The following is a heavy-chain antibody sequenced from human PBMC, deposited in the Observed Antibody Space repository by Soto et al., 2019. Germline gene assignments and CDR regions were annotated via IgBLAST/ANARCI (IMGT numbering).Heavy chain of an antibody. D-gene: IGHD2-8*02. CDR2: ISSSSSYI. CDR1: GFTFSSYS. J-gene: IGHJ2*01. Sequence: GGSLRLSCAASGFTFSSYSMNWVRQAPGKGLEWVSSISSSSSYIYYADSVKGRFTISRDNAKNSLYLQTNSLGAEDTAVYYCARGSASKSGHLWYFDLWGRGTLVTVSS. CDR3: ARGSASKSGHLWYFDL. V-gene: IGHV3-21*01.